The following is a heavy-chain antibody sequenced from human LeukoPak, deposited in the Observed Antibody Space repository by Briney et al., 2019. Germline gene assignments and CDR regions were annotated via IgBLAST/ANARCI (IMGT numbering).Heavy chain of an antibody. Sequence: GGSLRLSCAASGFTFSDYYMSWIRQAPGKGLEWVPYISSSDSTIYYADSVKGRFTISRDNAKNSLYLQMNSLRAEDTAVYYCASSRGYYDSPEWGQGTLVTVSS. J-gene: IGHJ4*02. V-gene: IGHV3-11*01. CDR1: GFTFSDYY. CDR2: ISSSDSTI. CDR3: ASSRGYYDSPE. D-gene: IGHD3-22*01.